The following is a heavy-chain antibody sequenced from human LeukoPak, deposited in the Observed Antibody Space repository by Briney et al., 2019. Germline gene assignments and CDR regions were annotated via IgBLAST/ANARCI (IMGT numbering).Heavy chain of an antibody. J-gene: IGHJ4*02. CDR3: PFSPYYYDSSGYYFDY. V-gene: IGHV3-11*01. CDR1: GFTFSDYY. D-gene: IGHD3-22*01. CDR2: ISSSGSTI. Sequence: NPGRSLRLSCAASGFTFSDYYMSWIRQAPGKGLEWVSYISSSGSTIYYADSVKGRFTISRDNAKNSLYLQMNSLRAEDTAVYYCPFSPYYYDSSGYYFDYWGQGTLVTVSS.